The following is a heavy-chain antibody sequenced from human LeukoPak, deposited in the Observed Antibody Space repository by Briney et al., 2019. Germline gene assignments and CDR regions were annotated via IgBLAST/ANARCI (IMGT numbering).Heavy chain of an antibody. CDR1: GFTFSSYA. J-gene: IGHJ4*02. V-gene: IGHV3-23*01. D-gene: IGHD3-16*01. CDR2: ISGSGGST. Sequence: GGSLRLSCAASGFTFSSYAMSWARQAPGKGLEWVSAISGSGGSTYYADSVKGRFTISRDNSKNTLYLQMNSLRAEDTAVYYCATGFTLLLYYFDYWGQGTLVTVSS. CDR3: ATGFTLLLYYFDY.